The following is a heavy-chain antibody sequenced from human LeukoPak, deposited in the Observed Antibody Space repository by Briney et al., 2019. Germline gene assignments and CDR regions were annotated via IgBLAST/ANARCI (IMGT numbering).Heavy chain of an antibody. V-gene: IGHV3-23*01. CDR3: ATTLHSGYYDLY. D-gene: IGHD3-22*01. CDR1: GFPLSSSA. CDR2: IGGSGAGT. J-gene: IGHJ4*02. Sequence: GGSRRLSCAASGFPLSSSAMSWVRHAPGKGMELVSGIGGSGAGTYYAVSVKGRFTISRDNSKNTLYLQMNSLRAEDTAVYYCATTLHSGYYDLYWGQGTLVTVSS.